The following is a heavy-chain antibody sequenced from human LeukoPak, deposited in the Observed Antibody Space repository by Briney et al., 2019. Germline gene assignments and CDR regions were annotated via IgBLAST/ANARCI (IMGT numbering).Heavy chain of an antibody. CDR2: ISNSGGST. J-gene: IGHJ3*02. Sequence: PGGSLRLSCAVSGFTFSSYAMSWVRQPPGKGLEWVSDISNSGGSTHYADSVKGRFTISRDNSKSTLHLQMNRLRAEDTAVDYCAKDTQAGSGSYRGAFDIWGQGTMVTVSS. D-gene: IGHD3-10*01. CDR3: AKDTQAGSGSYRGAFDI. CDR1: GFTFSSYA. V-gene: IGHV3-23*01.